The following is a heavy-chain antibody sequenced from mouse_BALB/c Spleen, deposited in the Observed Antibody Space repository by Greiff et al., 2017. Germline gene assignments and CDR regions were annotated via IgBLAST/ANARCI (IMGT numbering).Heavy chain of an antibody. CDR2: ISYSGST. V-gene: IGHV3-2*02. CDR3: ATGTFAY. J-gene: IGHJ3*01. Sequence: DVKLQESGPGLVKPSQSLSLTCTVTGYSITSDYAWNWIRQFPGNKLEWMGYISYSGSTSYNPSLKSRISITRDTSKNQFFLQLNSVTTEDTATYYCATGTFAYWGQGTLVTVSA. D-gene: IGHD4-1*01. CDR1: GYSITSDYA.